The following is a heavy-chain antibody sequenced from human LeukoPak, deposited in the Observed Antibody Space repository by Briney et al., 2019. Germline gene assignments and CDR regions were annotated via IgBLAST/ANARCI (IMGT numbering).Heavy chain of an antibody. Sequence: GGSLRLSCAASGFTSSSYSMNWVRQAPGEGLEWVSSISSSSSYISYAASAKGRFTISRDNTNNSLYLQMNSLRAENTAVYYCARAQTSSSWYVGVITTLYFDYWGQGTLVTVSS. CDR3: ARAQTSSSWYVGVITTLYFDY. CDR1: GFTSSSYS. V-gene: IGHV3-21*01. J-gene: IGHJ4*02. CDR2: ISSSSSYI. D-gene: IGHD6-13*01.